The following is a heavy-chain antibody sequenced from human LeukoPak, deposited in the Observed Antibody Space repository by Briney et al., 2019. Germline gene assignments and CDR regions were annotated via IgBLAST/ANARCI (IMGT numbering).Heavy chain of an antibody. J-gene: IGHJ6*03. Sequence: ASVKVSCKASGYTFTGYYIHWVRQAPGQGLEWMGWINPNSGGTNSAQKFQGRVTMTRDTSISTAYMELSRLRSDDTAVYYCARDLSELRYFDWLSSYYYYYMDVWGKGTTVTISS. CDR1: GYTFTGYY. CDR3: ARDLSELRYFDWLSSYYYYYMDV. CDR2: INPNSGGT. V-gene: IGHV1-2*02. D-gene: IGHD3-9*01.